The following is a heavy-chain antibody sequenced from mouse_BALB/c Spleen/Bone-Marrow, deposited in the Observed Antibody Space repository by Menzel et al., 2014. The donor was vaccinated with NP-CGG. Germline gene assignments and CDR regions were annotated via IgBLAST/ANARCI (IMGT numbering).Heavy chain of an antibody. Sequence: VQLKESGPGLVKPSQSLSLPCSVTGYSITSDYTWNWIRQFPGNKLEWMGYINYSGSTSYNPSLKSRISITRGTSKNQFFLQLNSVTTEDTATYYCARSGYFYYFDYWGQGTTLTVSS. CDR2: INYSGST. V-gene: IGHV3-2*02. J-gene: IGHJ2*01. CDR1: GYSITSDYT. CDR3: ARSGYFYYFDY.